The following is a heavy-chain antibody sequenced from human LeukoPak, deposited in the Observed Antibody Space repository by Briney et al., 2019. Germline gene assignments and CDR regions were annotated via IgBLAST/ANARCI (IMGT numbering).Heavy chain of an antibody. V-gene: IGHV3-30-3*01. D-gene: IGHD4-23*01. CDR1: GFKFSDYA. Sequence: GRSLRLSCAASGFKFSDYALHWVRQAPGRGLEWVAIISYDGSTKFYADSVKGRFTISRDNSKNTVDVQMNRLRGEDTAVYYFAIEGYGGSGYFDYWGQGTLVTVSS. CDR2: ISYDGSTK. CDR3: AIEGYGGSGYFDY. J-gene: IGHJ4*02.